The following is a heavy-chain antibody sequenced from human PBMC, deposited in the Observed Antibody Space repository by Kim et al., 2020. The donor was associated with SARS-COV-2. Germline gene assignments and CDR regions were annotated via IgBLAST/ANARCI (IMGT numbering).Heavy chain of an antibody. J-gene: IGHJ4*02. CDR2: IYYDGSI. CDR3: VRHDPYGSGSYAPYYFDY. CDR1: GGSISSSRYY. Sequence: SETLSLTCSVSGGSISSSRYYWGWIRQPPGKGLEWIGTIYYDGSIYYNPSLKSRVTTSVDTSKNQFSLRLTSVTAADTAVYYCVRHDPYGSGSYAPYYFDYWGQGTLVTVSS. V-gene: IGHV4-39*01. D-gene: IGHD3-10*01.